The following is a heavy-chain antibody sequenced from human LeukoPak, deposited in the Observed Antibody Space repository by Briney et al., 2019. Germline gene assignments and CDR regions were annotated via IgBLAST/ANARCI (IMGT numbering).Heavy chain of an antibody. J-gene: IGHJ4*02. D-gene: IGHD6-13*01. Sequence: GGSLRLSCAASGFTFSSYSMNWVRQAPGKGLEWVSYISSSSSTIYYADSVKGRFTISRDNAKNSLYLQMNSLRAEDTAVYYCARAPYSSSALSDYWGQGTLVTVSS. V-gene: IGHV3-48*01. CDR2: ISSSSSTI. CDR1: GFTFSSYS. CDR3: ARAPYSSSALSDY.